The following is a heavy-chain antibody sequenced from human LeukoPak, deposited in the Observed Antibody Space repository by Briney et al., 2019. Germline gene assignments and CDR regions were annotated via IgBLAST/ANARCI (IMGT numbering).Heavy chain of an antibody. J-gene: IGHJ4*02. D-gene: IGHD5-24*01. CDR3: AKEERFDY. CDR2: ISGSGGST. Sequence: GGSLRLSCAASGFTFSTYAMSWVRQAPGKGLEWVSVISGSGGSTYYADSVKGRSTISRDNSKDTLYPQMNSLRAEDTAVYYCAKEERFDYWGQGTLVTVSS. V-gene: IGHV3-23*01. CDR1: GFTFSTYA.